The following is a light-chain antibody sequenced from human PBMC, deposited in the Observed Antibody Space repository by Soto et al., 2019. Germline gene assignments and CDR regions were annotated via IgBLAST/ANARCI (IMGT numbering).Light chain of an antibody. Sequence: EIVLTQSPGTLSLSPGERATLSCRASQSVRSNYLAWYQQKPGQAPRLLIYGASSRATGIPDRFSGSGSGTDSTLTISRLEPEDCAVYYCQHYGSSAYTFGQGTTLEIK. CDR1: QSVRSNY. J-gene: IGKJ2*01. V-gene: IGKV3-20*01. CDR3: QHYGSSAYT. CDR2: GAS.